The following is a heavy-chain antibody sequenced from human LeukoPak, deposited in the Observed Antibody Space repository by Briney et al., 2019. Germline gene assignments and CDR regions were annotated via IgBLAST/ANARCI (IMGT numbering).Heavy chain of an antibody. CDR1: GFTFSDYD. CDR3: ARVAKERVGGVYYFDY. D-gene: IGHD1-1*01. Sequence: GGSLRLSCAASGFTFSDYDMHWVRQATGKGLEWVSAIGTAGDTYYTGPVKGRFTISRENAKNSLYLQMNSLRAGDTAVHYCARVAKERVGGVYYFDYWGQGTLVTVSS. V-gene: IGHV3-13*01. J-gene: IGHJ4*02. CDR2: IGTAGDT.